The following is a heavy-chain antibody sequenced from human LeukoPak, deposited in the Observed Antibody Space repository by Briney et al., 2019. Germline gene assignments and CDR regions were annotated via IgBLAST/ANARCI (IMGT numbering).Heavy chain of an antibody. CDR1: GYTFTSYD. Sequence: ASVKVSCKASGYTFTSYDINWVRQATGQGLEWMGWMTPNSGNTGYAQKFQGRVTITRNTSISTAYMELSSLRSEDTAVYYCARLWGHIAGDYWGQGTLVTVSS. J-gene: IGHJ4*02. CDR2: MTPNSGNT. V-gene: IGHV1-8*03. CDR3: ARLWGHIAGDY. D-gene: IGHD6-13*01.